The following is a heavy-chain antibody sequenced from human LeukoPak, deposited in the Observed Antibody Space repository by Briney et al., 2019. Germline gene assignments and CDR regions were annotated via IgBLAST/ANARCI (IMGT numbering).Heavy chain of an antibody. D-gene: IGHD3-9*01. CDR3: ASQTRYFDWLTVDY. CDR1: GGSISSSNW. Sequence: SGTLSLTCAVSGGSISSSNWWSWVRQPPGKGLEWIGEIYHSGSTNYNPSLKSRVTISVDKSKNQFSLKLSSVTAADTAVYYCASQTRYFDWLTVDYWGQGTLVTVSS. J-gene: IGHJ4*02. V-gene: IGHV4-4*02. CDR2: IYHSGST.